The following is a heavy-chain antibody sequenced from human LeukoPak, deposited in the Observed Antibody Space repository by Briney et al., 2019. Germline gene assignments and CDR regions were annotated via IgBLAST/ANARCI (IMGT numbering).Heavy chain of an antibody. V-gene: IGHV4-34*01. J-gene: IGHJ5*02. D-gene: IGHD5-12*01. CDR1: GGSFSGYY. Sequence: SETLSLTCAVYGGSFSGYYGSWIRQPPGKGLEWIGEINHSGSTNYNPSLKSRVTISVDTSKNQFSMKLSSVTAADTAVYYCARGKRYSGYDYVVNWFDPWGQGTLVTVSS. CDR2: INHSGST. CDR3: ARGKRYSGYDYVVNWFDP.